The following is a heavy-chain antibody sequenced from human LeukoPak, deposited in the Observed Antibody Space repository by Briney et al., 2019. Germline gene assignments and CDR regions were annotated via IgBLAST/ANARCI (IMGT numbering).Heavy chain of an antibody. Sequence: PSETLSLTCTVAGGSFSSYYWSWIRQPPAKGLEWIGYIYDSGSTNYNPSLESRVTISVDTSKNQFSLKLSSVTAADAAVYYCARARYGSIYYFDFWGQGALVTVSS. CDR2: IYDSGST. J-gene: IGHJ4*02. CDR1: GGSFSSYY. D-gene: IGHD6-13*01. V-gene: IGHV4-59*01. CDR3: ARARYGSIYYFDF.